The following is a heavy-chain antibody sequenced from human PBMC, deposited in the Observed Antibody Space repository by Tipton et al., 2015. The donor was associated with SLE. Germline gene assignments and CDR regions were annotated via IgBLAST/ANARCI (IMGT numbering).Heavy chain of an antibody. V-gene: IGHV3-30*18. J-gene: IGHJ4*02. CDR3: AKSWGYSSSWFDY. Sequence: LSLTCAVYGGSFSGYYWSWIRQAPGKGLEWVAVISYDGSNKYYADSVKGRFTISRDNSKNTLYLQMNSLRAEDTAVYYCAKSWGYSSSWFDYWGQGTLVTVSS. CDR2: ISYDGSNK. CDR1: GGSFSGYY. D-gene: IGHD6-13*01.